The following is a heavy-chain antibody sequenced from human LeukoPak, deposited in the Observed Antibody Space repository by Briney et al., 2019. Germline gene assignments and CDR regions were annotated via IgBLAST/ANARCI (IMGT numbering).Heavy chain of an antibody. J-gene: IGHJ6*04. D-gene: IGHD2-2*01. CDR2: VYPGDSDT. Sequence: GESLKISCKVSGFTFTSYWIAWVRQMPGKGLEWMGIVYPGDSDTRYSPSFQGQVTMSADKSISTAYLQWSSLKASDTAMYYCARLRGPANTFYYCYYGVDVWGKGTTVTVSS. CDR1: GFTFTSYW. CDR3: ARLRGPANTFYYCYYGVDV. V-gene: IGHV5-51*01.